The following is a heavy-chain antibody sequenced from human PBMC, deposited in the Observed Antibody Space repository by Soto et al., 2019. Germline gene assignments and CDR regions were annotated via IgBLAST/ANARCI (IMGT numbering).Heavy chain of an antibody. CDR3: AAKYFDKPRAFDI. CDR1: GFTFGSYA. J-gene: IGHJ3*02. Sequence: LRLSCAASGFTFGSYAMSWVRQAPGKGLEWVSTISGSGGSTYYADSGKGRFSISRDNSKNTLYPQMSSLRYQSTGGYYCAAKYFDKPRAFDIRGQRTMV. CDR2: ISGSGGST. V-gene: IGHV3-23*01. D-gene: IGHD3-22*01.